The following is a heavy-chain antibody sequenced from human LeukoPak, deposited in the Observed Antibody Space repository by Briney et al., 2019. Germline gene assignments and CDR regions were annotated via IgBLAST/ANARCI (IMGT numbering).Heavy chain of an antibody. Sequence: ASVKVSCKASGYTFTSYGISWVRQAPGQGLEWMGWISAYNGNTNYAQKFQGRVTMTEDTSTDTAYMELSSLRSEDTAVYYCAAEQPSYIVATRCFDYWGQGTLVTVSS. CDR1: GYTFTSYG. CDR3: AAEQPSYIVATRCFDY. D-gene: IGHD5-12*01. J-gene: IGHJ4*02. V-gene: IGHV1-18*01. CDR2: ISAYNGNT.